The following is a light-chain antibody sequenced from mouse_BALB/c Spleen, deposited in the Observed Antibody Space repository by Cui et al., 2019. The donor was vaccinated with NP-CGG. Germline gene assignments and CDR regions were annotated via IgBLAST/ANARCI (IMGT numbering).Light chain of an antibody. CDR2: GTN. V-gene: IGLV1*01. J-gene: IGLJ1*01. CDR3: ALWYSNHWV. Sequence: QAFVTRESDLTTSPGETVTLTCRSSTGAVTTSNYANWVQEKPDHLFTGLIGGTNNRAPGVPARFSGSLIGDKAALTITGAQTEDEAIYFCALWYSNHWVFGGGTKLTVL. CDR1: TGAVTTSNY.